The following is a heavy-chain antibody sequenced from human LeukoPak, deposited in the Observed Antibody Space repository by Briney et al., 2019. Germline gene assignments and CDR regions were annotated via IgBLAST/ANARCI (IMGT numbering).Heavy chain of an antibody. CDR3: AKDAYSTSWQYNWFDS. V-gene: IGHV3-9*01. Sequence: GGSLRLYCAASGFTFDDHAMHWVRQAPGKGLEWVSGISWNSGSIGYADSVKGRFTISRDNAKNSLYLQMNSLRAGDTALYYCAKDAYSTSWQYNWFDSWGQGTLVTVSS. CDR2: ISWNSGSI. J-gene: IGHJ5*01. CDR1: GFTFDDHA. D-gene: IGHD6-13*01.